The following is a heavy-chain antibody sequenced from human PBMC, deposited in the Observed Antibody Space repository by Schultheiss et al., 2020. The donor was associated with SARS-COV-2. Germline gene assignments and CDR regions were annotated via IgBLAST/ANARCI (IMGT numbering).Heavy chain of an antibody. CDR3: AAEPCSKGSPDEGSSWYESYYYGMDV. CDR2: IYYSGST. CDR1: GGSFSGYY. D-gene: IGHD6-13*01. Sequence: SQTLSLTCAVYGGSFSGYYWSWVRQPPGKGLEWIGEIYYSGSTYYNPSLKSRVTISVDTSKNQFSLKLSSVTAADTAVYYCAAEPCSKGSPDEGSSWYESYYYGMDVWGQGTTVTVSS. J-gene: IGHJ6*02. V-gene: IGHV4-34*09.